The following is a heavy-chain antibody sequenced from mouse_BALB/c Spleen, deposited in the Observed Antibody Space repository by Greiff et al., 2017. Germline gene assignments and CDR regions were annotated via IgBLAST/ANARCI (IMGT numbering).Heavy chain of an antibody. CDR1: GFTFSSYG. J-gene: IGHJ3*01. CDR3: ARSVQFAY. V-gene: IGHV5-6*01. CDR2: ISSGGSYT. Sequence: VQLKESGGDLVKPGGSLKLSCAASGFTFSSYGMSWVRQTPDKRLEWVATISSGGSYTYYPDSVKGRFTISRDNAKNTLYLQMSSLKSEDTAMYYGARSVQFAYWGQGTLVTVSA.